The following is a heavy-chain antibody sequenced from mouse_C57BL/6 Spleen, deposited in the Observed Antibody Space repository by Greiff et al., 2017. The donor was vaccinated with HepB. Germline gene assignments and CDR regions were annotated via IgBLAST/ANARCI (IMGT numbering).Heavy chain of an antibody. CDR1: GYSITSGYY. D-gene: IGHD1-1*01. V-gene: IGHV3-6*01. J-gene: IGHJ2*01. CDR3: ARDPRITTVVPYYFDY. Sequence: EVQLQESGPGLVKPSQSLSLTCSVTGYSITSGYYWNWIRQFPGNKLEWMGYISYDGSNNYNPSLKNRISITRDTSKNQFFLKLNSVTTEDTATYYCARDPRITTVVPYYFDYWGQGTTLTVSS. CDR2: ISYDGSN.